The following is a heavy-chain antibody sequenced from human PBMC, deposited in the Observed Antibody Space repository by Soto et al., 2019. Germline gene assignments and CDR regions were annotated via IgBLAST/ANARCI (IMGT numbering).Heavy chain of an antibody. CDR3: AQVPRYTVTPPDDY. J-gene: IGHJ4*02. Sequence: PGGSLRLSCVASGFTFGSYGMHWVRQAPGKGLECVAVISYDGTNKYYTDSVKGRFTISRDNSKNTLFLQMNSLRAEDTAVYYCAQVPRYTVTPPDDYWGQGPLVTVSS. D-gene: IGHD4-17*01. V-gene: IGHV3-30*18. CDR2: ISYDGTNK. CDR1: GFTFGSYG.